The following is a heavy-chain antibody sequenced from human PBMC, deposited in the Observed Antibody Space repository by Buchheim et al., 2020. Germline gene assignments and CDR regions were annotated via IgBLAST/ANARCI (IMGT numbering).Heavy chain of an antibody. CDR2: IYYSGST. CDR3: ARGPPYIGVQS. Sequence: QVQLQESGPGLVKPSQTLSLTCTVSGGSISNGDYYWSWIRQPPGKGLEWIGYIYYSGSTYYNPSPKSRVTISVDKSKNPISLKLSSVTAADTAVYYCARGPPYIGVQSWGQGTL. J-gene: IGHJ4*02. D-gene: IGHD2-15*01. V-gene: IGHV4-30-4*01. CDR1: GGSISNGDYY.